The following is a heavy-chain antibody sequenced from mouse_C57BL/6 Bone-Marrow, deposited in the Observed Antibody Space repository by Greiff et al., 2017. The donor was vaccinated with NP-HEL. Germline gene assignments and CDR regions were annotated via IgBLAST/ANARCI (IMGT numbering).Heavy chain of an antibody. J-gene: IGHJ4*01. CDR3: QIYYYGSSTGDY. D-gene: IGHD1-1*01. Sequence: QVQLKQPGAELVRPGSSVKLSCKASGYTFTSYWMHWVKQRPIQGLEWIGNIDPSDSETHYNQKFKDKATLTVDKSSSTAYMQLSSLTSEYSAFYYCQIYYYGSSTGDYWGQGTSVTVSS. CDR2: IDPSDSET. CDR1: GYTFTSYW. V-gene: IGHV1-52*01.